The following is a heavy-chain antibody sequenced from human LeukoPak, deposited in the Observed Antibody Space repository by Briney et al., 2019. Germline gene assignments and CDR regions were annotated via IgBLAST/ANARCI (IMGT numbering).Heavy chain of an antibody. CDR1: GGSFSGYY. D-gene: IGHD6-13*01. CDR2: INHSGST. J-gene: IGHJ4*02. CDR3: ARAFSSWSNTAIDY. V-gene: IGHV4-34*01. Sequence: PSETLSLTCAVYGGSFSGYYWSWIRQPPGKWLEWLGEINHSGSTNYNPSLKSRVTISVATSKNQFSLKLSSVTAADTAVYYCARAFSSWSNTAIDYWGQGTLVTASS.